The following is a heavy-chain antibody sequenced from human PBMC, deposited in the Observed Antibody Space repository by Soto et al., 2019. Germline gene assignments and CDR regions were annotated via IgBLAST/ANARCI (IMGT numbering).Heavy chain of an antibody. D-gene: IGHD6-6*01. J-gene: IGHJ6*02. Sequence: DTLSLTCTVSGGSISSYYWSWIRQPPGKGLEWIGYIYYSGSTNYNPSLKSRVTISVDTSKNQFSLKLSSVTAADTAVYYCARGSIAASGIYYYYGMDVWGQGTKVTVS. V-gene: IGHV4-59*01. CDR1: GGSISSYY. CDR2: IYYSGST. CDR3: ARGSIAASGIYYYYGMDV.